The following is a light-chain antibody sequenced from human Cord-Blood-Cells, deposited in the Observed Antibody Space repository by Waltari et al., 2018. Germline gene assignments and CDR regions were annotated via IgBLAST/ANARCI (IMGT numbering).Light chain of an antibody. V-gene: IGLV2-23*01. CDR1: SSDVWSYNL. CDR2: EGS. J-gene: IGLJ1*01. Sequence: QSPLTQPPSASGSPGQSITIPCTRTSSDVWSYNLVSWYQQPPGKAPKLMIYEGSTRPSGVSNRFSGSKSGNTASLTISGLQAEEEADYYCCSYAGSSTYVFGTGTKVTVL. CDR3: CSYAGSSTYV.